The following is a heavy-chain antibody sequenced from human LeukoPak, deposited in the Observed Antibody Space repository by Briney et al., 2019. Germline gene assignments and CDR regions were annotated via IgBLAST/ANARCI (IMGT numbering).Heavy chain of an antibody. CDR3: AGNVVVVAATRGYYYGMDV. J-gene: IGHJ6*02. Sequence: QSGGSLRLSCAASGFTFSSYEMNWVRQAPGKGLEWVSYIISSGSTIYYADSVKGRFTISRDNAKNSLYLQMNSLRAEDTAVYYCAGNVVVVAATRGYYYGMDVWGQGTTVTVSS. CDR2: IISSGSTI. V-gene: IGHV3-48*03. CDR1: GFTFSSYE. D-gene: IGHD2-15*01.